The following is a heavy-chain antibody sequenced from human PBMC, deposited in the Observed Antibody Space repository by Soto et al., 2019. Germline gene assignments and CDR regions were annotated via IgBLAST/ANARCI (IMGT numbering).Heavy chain of an antibody. J-gene: IGHJ4*02. Sequence: QVQLQESGPGLVKPSETLSLTCTVSGGSISSYYWSWIRQPPGKGLEWIGYIYYSGSTNYNPSLKSRVPIPVDTSKNQFSLNLSSVTAADTAVYYCARVRLRWTFDYWGQGTLVTVSS. CDR1: GGSISSYY. CDR3: ARVRLRWTFDY. CDR2: IYYSGST. D-gene: IGHD4-17*01. V-gene: IGHV4-59*01.